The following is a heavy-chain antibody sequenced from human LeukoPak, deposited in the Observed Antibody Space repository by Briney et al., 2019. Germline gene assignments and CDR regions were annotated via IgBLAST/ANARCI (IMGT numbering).Heavy chain of an antibody. V-gene: IGHV4-59*12. Sequence: RASETLSLTCTVSGGSISSYYWSWIRQPPGKGLEWIGYIYYSGSTNYNPSLKSRVTISVDTSKNQFSLKLSSVTAADTAVYYCARAPYSSYGDYWGQGTLVTVAS. CDR2: IYYSGST. CDR3: ARAPYSSYGDY. CDR1: GGSISSYY. J-gene: IGHJ4*02. D-gene: IGHD3-22*01.